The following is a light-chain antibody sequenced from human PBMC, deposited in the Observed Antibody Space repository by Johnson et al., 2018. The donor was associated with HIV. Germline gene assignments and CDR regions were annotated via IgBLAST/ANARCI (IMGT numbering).Light chain of an antibody. Sequence: QSVLTQRPSVSAAPGQKVTISCSGSSSNIGNNYVSWYQQLPGTAPKLLIYDNNKRPSGIPDRFSGSKSGTSATLGITGLQTGAEADYYCGTWDSSLSAGGANYVFGTGTKVTVL. J-gene: IGLJ1*01. CDR3: GTWDSSLSAGGANYV. CDR1: SSNIGNNY. CDR2: DNN. V-gene: IGLV1-51*01.